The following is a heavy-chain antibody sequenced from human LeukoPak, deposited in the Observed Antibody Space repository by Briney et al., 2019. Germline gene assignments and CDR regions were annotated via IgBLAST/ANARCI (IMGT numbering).Heavy chain of an antibody. D-gene: IGHD5-18*01. CDR1: GYSISSGYY. CDR2: IDHSGST. CDR3: ARGTTAMDFDY. Sequence: SETLSLTCTVSGYSISSGYYWGWIRQPPGKGLEWTGSIDHSGSTYYNPSLKSRITISVDTSKNQFSLKLSSVTAADTAVYYCARGTTAMDFDYWGQGTLVTVSS. J-gene: IGHJ4*02. V-gene: IGHV4-38-2*02.